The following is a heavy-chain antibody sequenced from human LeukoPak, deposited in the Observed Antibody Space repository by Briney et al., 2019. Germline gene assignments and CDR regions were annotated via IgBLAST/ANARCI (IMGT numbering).Heavy chain of an antibody. D-gene: IGHD2-2*03. Sequence: ETLSLTCTVSGGSISNSSYDWGWVRQPPGKGLEWVANINQGESEKYYVDSVKGRFTISRDNAKNSLYLQMNSLRAEDTAVYYCARGMDPSPMDVWGKGTTVTVSS. CDR1: GGSISNSSYD. V-gene: IGHV3-7*01. J-gene: IGHJ6*04. CDR2: INQGESEK. CDR3: ARGMDPSPMDV.